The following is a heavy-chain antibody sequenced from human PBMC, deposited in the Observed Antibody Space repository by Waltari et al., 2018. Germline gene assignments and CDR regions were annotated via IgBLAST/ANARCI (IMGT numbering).Heavy chain of an antibody. CDR2: ISSSSSYI. V-gene: IGHV3-21*01. Sequence: EVQLVESGGGLVKPGGSLRLSCAASGFTFSSYSMNWVRQAPGKGLEWVSSISSSSSYIYYADSVKGRFTISRDNAKNSLYLQMNSLRAEDTAVYYCAGDAETFWSGYFPSWGQGTLVTVSS. J-gene: IGHJ5*02. CDR3: AGDAETFWSGYFPS. D-gene: IGHD3-3*01. CDR1: GFTFSSYS.